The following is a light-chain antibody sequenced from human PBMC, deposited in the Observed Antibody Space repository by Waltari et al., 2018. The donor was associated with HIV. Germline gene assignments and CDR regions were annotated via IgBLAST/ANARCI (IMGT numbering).Light chain of an antibody. J-gene: IGLJ2*01. CDR3: SSYVSTKNVL. V-gene: IGLV2-14*01. Sequence: QSALTQPASLSGSPGQSITIYCSGSSSDIGGYNYAFWYQQHPGKAPKLIIYKFNHRPSVICDRFSGSRSDNTASLPFSVLQAEDEAIYYCSSYVSTKNVLFGGGTKVTVV. CDR1: SSDIGGYNY. CDR2: KFN.